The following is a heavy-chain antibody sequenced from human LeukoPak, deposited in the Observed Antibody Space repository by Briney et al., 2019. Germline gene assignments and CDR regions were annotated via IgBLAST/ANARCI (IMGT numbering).Heavy chain of an antibody. V-gene: IGHV3-7*03. CDR3: ARGQTTVTN. CDR1: GFTFSSYW. CDR2: IKQDGSEK. J-gene: IGHJ4*02. D-gene: IGHD4-17*01. Sequence: GGSLRLSCAASGFTFSSYWMSWVRQASGKGLGWVANIKQDGSEKYYVDSVKGRFTISRDNAKNSLYLQMNSLRAEDTAVHFCARGQTTVTNWGQGTLVTVSS.